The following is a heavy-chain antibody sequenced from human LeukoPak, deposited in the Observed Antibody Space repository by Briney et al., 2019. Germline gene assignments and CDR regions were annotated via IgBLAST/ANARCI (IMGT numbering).Heavy chain of an antibody. V-gene: IGHV3-21*01. CDR1: GFTFSSYS. CDR3: ARVAEAAAFDY. D-gene: IGHD6-13*01. J-gene: IGHJ4*02. Sequence: GGSLRLSCAASGFTFSSYSMNWVRQAPGKGLEWVSSISSSSSYIYYADSVKGRFTISRDNAKNSLYLQMNSLRADDTAVYYCARVAEAAAFDYWGQGTLVTVSS. CDR2: ISSSSSYI.